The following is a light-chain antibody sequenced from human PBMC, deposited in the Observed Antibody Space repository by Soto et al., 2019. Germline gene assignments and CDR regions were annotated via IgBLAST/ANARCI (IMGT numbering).Light chain of an antibody. J-gene: IGKJ4*01. CDR2: GAS. Sequence: IVMTQSPATLSVSPGERATLSCRASQSVSSNLAWYQQQPGQAPRLLMYGASTRATGIPARFSGSGSGTEFTLTISSLQSEDFAVYYCHQYNKWPSFSFGGGTKVEIK. CDR1: QSVSSN. CDR3: HQYNKWPSFS. V-gene: IGKV3-15*01.